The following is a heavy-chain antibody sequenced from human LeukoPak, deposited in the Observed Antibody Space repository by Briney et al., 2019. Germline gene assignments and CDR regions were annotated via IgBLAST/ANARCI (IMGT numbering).Heavy chain of an antibody. V-gene: IGHV3-7*01. CDR3: ARKVVDNFDY. J-gene: IGHJ4*02. D-gene: IGHD5-24*01. CDR1: GFSSSNYW. Sequence: GGSLRLSCAASGFSSSNYWMSWVRQAPGKGLEWVANIKQDGTEKYYVDSVKGRFTTSRDNAKNSVYLEMNSLRAEDTAVYYCARKVVDNFDYWGQGTLVTVSS. CDR2: IKQDGTEK.